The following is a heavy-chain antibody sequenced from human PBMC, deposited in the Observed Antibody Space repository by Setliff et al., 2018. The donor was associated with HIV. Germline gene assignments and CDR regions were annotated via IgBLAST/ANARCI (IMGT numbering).Heavy chain of an antibody. Sequence: ASVRSPCKASGYTFNSYGINWVRQAPGQGLEWMGWINTVTGNPTYAQGFTGRFVFSLDTSVSTAYLQISSLKAEDSAVYYCARRMEMTPIGYWGQGTLVTVSS. CDR2: INTVTGNP. CDR3: ARRMEMTPIGY. D-gene: IGHD2-15*01. CDR1: GYTFNSYG. J-gene: IGHJ4*02. V-gene: IGHV7-4-1*02.